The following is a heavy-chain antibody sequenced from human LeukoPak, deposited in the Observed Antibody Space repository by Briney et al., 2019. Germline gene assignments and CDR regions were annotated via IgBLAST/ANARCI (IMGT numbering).Heavy chain of an antibody. CDR2: IYPGDGST. J-gene: IGHJ4*02. Sequence: ASVKVSCKASGYTFTNNYLHWVRQAPGQGLEWMGMIYPGDGSTSYAQNFQGRVTVTRDTSTTTVHMELRGLRSEDTAVYYCARDQEGFDYWGQGTVVTVSS. CDR3: ARDQEGFDY. CDR1: GYTFTNNY. V-gene: IGHV1-46*01.